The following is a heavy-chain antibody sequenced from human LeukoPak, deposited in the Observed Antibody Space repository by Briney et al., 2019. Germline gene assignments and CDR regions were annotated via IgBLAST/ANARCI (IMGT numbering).Heavy chain of an antibody. D-gene: IGHD2-21*01. CDR1: GFTFSSYA. CDR3: AKPPEGHKYYYYYYMDV. Sequence: GGSLRLSCAASGFTFSSYAMSWVRQAPGKGLEWVSAISGSGGSTYYADSVKGRFTISRDNSKNTLYLQMNSLRAEDTAVYYCAKPPEGHKYYYYYYMDVWGKGTTVTVSS. V-gene: IGHV3-23*01. J-gene: IGHJ6*03. CDR2: ISGSGGST.